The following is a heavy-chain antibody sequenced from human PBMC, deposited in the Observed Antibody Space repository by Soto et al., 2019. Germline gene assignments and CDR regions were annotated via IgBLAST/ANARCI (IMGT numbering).Heavy chain of an antibody. D-gene: IGHD2-15*01. J-gene: IGHJ3*02. CDR3: AKEVGDIVVVVAAMSNAFDI. V-gene: IGHV3-30*18. CDR2: ISYDGSNK. CDR1: GFTFSSYG. Sequence: PGGSLRLSCAASGFTFSSYGMHWVRQAPGKGLEWVAVISYDGSNKYYADSVRGRFTISRDNSKNTLYLQMNSLRAEDTAVYYCAKEVGDIVVVVAAMSNAFDIWGQGTMVTVSS.